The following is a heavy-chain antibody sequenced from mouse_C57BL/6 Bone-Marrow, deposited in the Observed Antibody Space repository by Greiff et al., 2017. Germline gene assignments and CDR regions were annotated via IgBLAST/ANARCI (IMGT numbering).Heavy chain of an antibody. CDR2: INPNNGGT. V-gene: IGHV1-18*01. J-gene: IGHJ3*01. Sequence: EVQLQQSGPELVKPGASVKIPCKASGYTFTDYNMDWVKQSHGKSLEWIGDINPNNGGTIYNQKFKGKATLTVAKSSSTAYMELRSLTSEDTAVYYCVFAFAYWGQGTLVTVSA. CDR1: GYTFTDYN. CDR3: VFAFAY.